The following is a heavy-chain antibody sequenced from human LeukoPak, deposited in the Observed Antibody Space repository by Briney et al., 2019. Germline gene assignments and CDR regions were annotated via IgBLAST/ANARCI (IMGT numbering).Heavy chain of an antibody. J-gene: IGHJ4*02. CDR3: AKDGVYYYDSSGYYAIDY. CDR1: GFTFSSYG. CDR2: ISYDGSNK. V-gene: IGHV3-30*18. Sequence: GGSLRLSCAASGFTFSSYGMHWVRQAPGKGLEWVAVISYDGSNKYYADSVKGRFTISRDNSKNTLYLQMNSLRAEDTAVYYCAKDGVYYYDSSGYYAIDYWGQGTLVTVSS. D-gene: IGHD3-22*01.